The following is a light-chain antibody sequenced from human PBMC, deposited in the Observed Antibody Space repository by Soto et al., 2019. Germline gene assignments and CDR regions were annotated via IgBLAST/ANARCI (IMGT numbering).Light chain of an antibody. CDR1: QSVSSSY. Sequence: EIVLTQSPGTLSLSPGERATLSCRASQSVSSSYLARYQQKPGQPPRLLIYGASSRATGIPDRFSGSGSGTDFTLTISRLEPEDFAVYYCHQYGSSPLTFGGGTKVEIK. CDR3: HQYGSSPLT. J-gene: IGKJ4*01. V-gene: IGKV3-20*01. CDR2: GAS.